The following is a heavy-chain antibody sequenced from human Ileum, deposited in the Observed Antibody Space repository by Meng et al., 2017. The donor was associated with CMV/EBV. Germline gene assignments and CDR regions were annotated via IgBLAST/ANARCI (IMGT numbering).Heavy chain of an antibody. V-gene: IGHV1-2*02. CDR3: ARAQYCSSTSCSHYYFDY. CDR2: INPNSGGT. Sequence: TFTGYYMHWVRQAPGQGLEWMGWINPNSGGTNYAQKFQGRVTMTRDTSISTAYMELSRLRSDDTAVYYCARAQYCSSTSCSHYYFDYWGQGTLVTVSS. J-gene: IGHJ4*02. CDR1: TFTGYY. D-gene: IGHD2-2*01.